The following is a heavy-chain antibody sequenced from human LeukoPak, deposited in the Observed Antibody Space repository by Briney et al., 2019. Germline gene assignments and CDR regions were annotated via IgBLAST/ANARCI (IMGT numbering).Heavy chain of an antibody. CDR1: GGSISSYY. J-gene: IGHJ5*02. CDR2: IYTSGST. D-gene: IGHD3-3*01. Sequence: KASETLSLTCTVSGGSISSYYWSWIRQPAGKGLEWIGRIYTSGSTNYNPSLKSRVTMSVDTSKNQFSLKLSSVTAADTAVYYCARGNYDFWSGYSAYYNWFDPWGQGTLVTVSS. CDR3: ARGNYDFWSGYSAYYNWFDP. V-gene: IGHV4-4*07.